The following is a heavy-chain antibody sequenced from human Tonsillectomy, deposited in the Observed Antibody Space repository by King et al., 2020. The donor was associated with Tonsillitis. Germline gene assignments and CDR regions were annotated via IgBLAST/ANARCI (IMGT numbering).Heavy chain of an antibody. Sequence: QLVQSGAEVKKPGSSVKVSCQASGGTFSTYAISWVRQAPGQGLEWMGGIIPFFGTTAYAQKFQGRVTITADESTSTAYMELSSLRSEDTAVYYCARGYCSNTSCFGRYYYYGMNVWGQGTTVTVSS. V-gene: IGHV1-69*01. J-gene: IGHJ6*02. CDR2: IIPFFGTT. D-gene: IGHD2-2*01. CDR3: ARGYCSNTSCFGRYYYYGMNV. CDR1: GGTFSTYA.